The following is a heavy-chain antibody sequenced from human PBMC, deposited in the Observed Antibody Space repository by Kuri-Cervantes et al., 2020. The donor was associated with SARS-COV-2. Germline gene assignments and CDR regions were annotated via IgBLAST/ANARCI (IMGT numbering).Heavy chain of an antibody. CDR2: INANSGAT. CDR3: ARVDCSSTSCSGDLGGFDY. J-gene: IGHJ4*02. V-gene: IGHV1-2*02. D-gene: IGHD2-2*01. Sequence: ASVKVSCKASGYTFIDYYMHWVRQAPGQGLEWMGWINANSGATNYAQKFQGRVTMTTDTSISTAYMELRSLRSDDTAVYYCARVDCSSTSCSGDLGGFDYWGQGTLVTVSS. CDR1: GYTFIDYY.